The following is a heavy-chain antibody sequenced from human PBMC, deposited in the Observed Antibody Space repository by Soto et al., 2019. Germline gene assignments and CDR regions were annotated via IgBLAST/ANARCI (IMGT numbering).Heavy chain of an antibody. CDR1: GFTFSSYG. V-gene: IGHV3-30*18. CDR2: ISYDGSNK. Sequence: QVQLAESGGGVVQPGRSLRLSCAASGFTFSSYGMHWVRQAPGKGLEWVAVISYDGSNKYYADSVKGRFTISRDNSKNTLYLQMNSLRAEDTAVYYCAKDLVAVAGTGLFDYWGQGTLVTVSS. CDR3: AKDLVAVAGTGLFDY. D-gene: IGHD6-19*01. J-gene: IGHJ4*02.